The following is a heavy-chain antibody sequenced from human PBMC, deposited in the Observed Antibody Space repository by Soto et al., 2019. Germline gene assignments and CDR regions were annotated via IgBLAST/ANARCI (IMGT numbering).Heavy chain of an antibody. CDR2: IYASGNT. CDR1: GGSMSSYY. D-gene: IGHD6-13*01. V-gene: IGHV4-59*12. J-gene: IGHJ1*01. CDR3: ARYSSSWSKYLQL. Sequence: SETLSLTCTASGGSMSSYYWNWIRQPPGKGLESIGYIYASGNTNYNPSLKSRVTISMDPSKNQFSLKLTSVTAADTAVYYCARYSSSWSKYLQLWGRGTLVTVSS.